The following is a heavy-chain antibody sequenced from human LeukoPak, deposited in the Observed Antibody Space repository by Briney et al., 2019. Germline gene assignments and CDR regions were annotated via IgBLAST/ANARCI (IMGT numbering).Heavy chain of an antibody. CDR1: GFTFDDYA. J-gene: IGHJ4*02. CDR3: ARGLYGAKDY. D-gene: IGHD4/OR15-4a*01. Sequence: PGRSLRLSCAASGFTFDDYAMNWVRQAPGKGLEWVSGISWNSGRIGYADSVKGRFTISRDNAKNTLYVEMKSLRAEDTAVYFCARGLYGAKDYWGQGTLVTVSS. CDR2: ISWNSGRI. V-gene: IGHV3-9*01.